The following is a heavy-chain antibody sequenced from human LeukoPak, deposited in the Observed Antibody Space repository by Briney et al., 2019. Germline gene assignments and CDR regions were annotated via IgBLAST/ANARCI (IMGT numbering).Heavy chain of an antibody. D-gene: IGHD3-22*01. J-gene: IGHJ3*02. V-gene: IGHV4-39*01. CDR3: ASYDSSGYYNPHAFDI. CDR2: FYYSGST. CDR1: GGSISSSSYY. Sequence: SSETLSLTCTVSGGSISSSSYYWGWIRQPPGKGLEWIGRFYYSGSTYYNPSPKSRVTISVDTSKNQFSLKLSSVTAADTAVYYCASYDSSGYYNPHAFDIWGQGTMVTVSS.